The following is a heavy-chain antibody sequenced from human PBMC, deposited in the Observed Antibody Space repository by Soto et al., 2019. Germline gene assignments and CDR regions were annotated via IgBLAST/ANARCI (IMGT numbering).Heavy chain of an antibody. D-gene: IGHD6-6*01. V-gene: IGHV4-30-4*01. J-gene: IGHJ5*02. Sequence: QVQLQESGPGLVKPSQTLSLTCTVPGGSISSGDYYWSWIRQPPGKGLEWLGYIYHSGTTYYNPSQKSRVTLSVDTAKNQFSLKLSSVTAADTAVYYCARERPDGARLDPWGQGTLVTVSS. CDR2: IYHSGTT. CDR1: GGSISSGDYY. CDR3: ARERPDGARLDP.